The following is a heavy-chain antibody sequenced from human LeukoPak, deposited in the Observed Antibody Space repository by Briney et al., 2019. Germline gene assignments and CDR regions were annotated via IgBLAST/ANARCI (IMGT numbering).Heavy chain of an antibody. D-gene: IGHD3-3*01. V-gene: IGHV3-23*01. Sequence: GGSLRLSCAASGFTFSSYAMSWVRQAPGKGPEWVSALSGSGANTYYADSVKGRFSISRDNSKNTLYLRMNSLRAEDTVVYYCAKSGHYDFWNGPRGFDYWGQGTLVTVSS. J-gene: IGHJ4*02. CDR2: LSGSGANT. CDR3: AKSGHYDFWNGPRGFDY. CDR1: GFTFSSYA.